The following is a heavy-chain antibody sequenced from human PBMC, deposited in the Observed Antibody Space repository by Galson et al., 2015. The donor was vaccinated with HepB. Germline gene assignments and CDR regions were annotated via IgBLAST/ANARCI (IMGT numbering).Heavy chain of an antibody. J-gene: IGHJ4*02. CDR2: MYPSGSA. CDR1: CVSISGYY. V-gene: IGHV4-4*08. D-gene: IGHD5-18*01. Sequence: SETLSLTCTVSCVSISGYYWRWIRQPPGKGLEWIGYMYPSGSAAYNPALKSRVTISVDTSNDQFFLKLSSLTAADTAIYYCARSVVGYSYRFDYWGQGTLVTVSS. CDR3: ARSVVGYSYRFDY.